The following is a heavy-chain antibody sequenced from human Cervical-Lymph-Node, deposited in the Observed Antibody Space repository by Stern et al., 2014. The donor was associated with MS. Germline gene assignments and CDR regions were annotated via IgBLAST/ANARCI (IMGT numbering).Heavy chain of an antibody. J-gene: IGHJ6*02. CDR3: ARNRRTYYYGMDV. V-gene: IGHV4-59*01. D-gene: IGHD1-14*01. CDR1: GGSISSYY. Sequence: QVQLQESGPGLVKPSETLSLTCTVSGGSISSYYWSWIRQPPGKGLEWIVYIYYSGSTNYNPSLKSRVTISVDTSKNQFSLKLSSVTAADTAVYYCARNRRTYYYGMDVWGQGTTVTVSS. CDR2: IYYSGST.